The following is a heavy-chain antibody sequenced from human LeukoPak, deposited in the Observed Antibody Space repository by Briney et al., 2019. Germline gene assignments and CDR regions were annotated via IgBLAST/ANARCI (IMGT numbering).Heavy chain of an antibody. CDR3: ARAGEGLLAYSFDL. Sequence: GGFLRLSCAGSGFTFSSYWMHWVRQAPGKGLVWVSRINSDGSETRHADSVKGRFTISRDNAKNTLYLQMNSLRAEDTAVYYCARAGEGLLAYSFDLWGQGTMVTVSS. D-gene: IGHD1-26*01. CDR1: GFTFSSYW. V-gene: IGHV3-74*01. CDR2: INSDGSET. J-gene: IGHJ3*01.